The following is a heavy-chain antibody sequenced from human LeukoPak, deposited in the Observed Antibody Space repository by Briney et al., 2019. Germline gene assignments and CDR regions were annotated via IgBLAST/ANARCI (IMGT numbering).Heavy chain of an antibody. Sequence: GGSLRLSCAASGFTFSSYSMNWVRQAPGKGPEWVSYISSSSSTIYYADSVKGRFTISRDNAKNTLFLQMNSLRAEDTAVYYCAKDTEYYYYDSSGYPEGGFDYWGQGTLVTVSS. CDR3: AKDTEYYYYDSSGYPEGGFDY. CDR2: ISSSSSTI. V-gene: IGHV3-48*01. CDR1: GFTFSSYS. J-gene: IGHJ4*02. D-gene: IGHD3-22*01.